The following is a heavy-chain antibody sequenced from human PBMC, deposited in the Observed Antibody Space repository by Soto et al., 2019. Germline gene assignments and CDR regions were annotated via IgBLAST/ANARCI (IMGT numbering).Heavy chain of an antibody. J-gene: IGHJ4*02. CDR3: TTGVGSQGH. D-gene: IGHD1-26*01. CDR2: IRSNTDGGTT. Sequence: EGSLRLSCGASGFTFSDAWMNWVRQAPGKGLEWVGRIRSNTDGGTTDYAAPVKGRFTISRADSNNTLYLQMNSLKTEDTAVYYCTTGVGSQGHWGQGTLVTVSS. CDR1: GFTFSDAW. V-gene: IGHV3-15*07.